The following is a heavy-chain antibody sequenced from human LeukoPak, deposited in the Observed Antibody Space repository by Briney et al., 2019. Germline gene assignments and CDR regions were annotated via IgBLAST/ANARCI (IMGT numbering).Heavy chain of an antibody. Sequence: KPGGSLRLSCAASGFTFSSYSMNWVRQAPGEGLEWVSSISSSSSYIYYADSVKGRFTISRDNAKNSLYLQMNSLRAEDTAVYYCARDPSSDGGRKRDDYWGQGTLVTVSS. CDR2: ISSSSSYI. D-gene: IGHD4-23*01. CDR1: GFTFSSYS. CDR3: ARDPSSDGGRKRDDY. J-gene: IGHJ4*02. V-gene: IGHV3-21*01.